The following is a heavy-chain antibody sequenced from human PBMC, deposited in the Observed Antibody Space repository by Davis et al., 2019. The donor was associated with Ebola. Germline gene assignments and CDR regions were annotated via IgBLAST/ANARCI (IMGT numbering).Heavy chain of an antibody. Sequence: HSQTLSLTCDISGDSVSSGGWNWIRQSPSRGLEWLGRTYYNSKWYNEYAVSVKSRISINPDTSKNQFSLQLNSVTPEDTAVYYCARGWLRSYFDYWGQGTLVTVSS. CDR1: GDSVSSGG. CDR3: ARGWLRSYFDY. CDR2: TYYNSKWYN. J-gene: IGHJ4*02. V-gene: IGHV6-1*01. D-gene: IGHD5-12*01.